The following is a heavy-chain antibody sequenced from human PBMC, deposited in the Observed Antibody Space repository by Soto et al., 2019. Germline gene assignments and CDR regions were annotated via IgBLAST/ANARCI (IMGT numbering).Heavy chain of an antibody. CDR1: GYTFTSYG. CDR2: ISAYNGNT. D-gene: IGHD6-19*01. J-gene: IGHJ6*02. V-gene: IGHV1-18*01. Sequence: GASVKVSCKASGYTFTSYGISWVRQAPGQGLEWMGWISAYNGNTNYAQKLQGRVTMTTDTSTSTAYMELRSLRSDDTAVYYCAGVSLSSGWYTGYYYGMDVWGQGTTVTVSS. CDR3: AGVSLSSGWYTGYYYGMDV.